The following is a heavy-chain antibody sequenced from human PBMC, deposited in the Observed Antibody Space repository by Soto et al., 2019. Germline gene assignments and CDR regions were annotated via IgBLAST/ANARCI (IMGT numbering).Heavy chain of an antibody. V-gene: IGHV4-31*03. Sequence: QVQLQESGPGLVKPSQTLSLSCSVSGGSVGRGAFYWSWIRQYPGKGLEWIGYIYYSGSAYYNPSLKSRVTISLDTSQNQFSLKLTSVTVADTAVYYCARAPAPWYFDYWGQGTLVTVSS. CDR3: ARAPAPWYFDY. J-gene: IGHJ4*02. CDR2: IYYSGSA. CDR1: GGSVGRGAFY.